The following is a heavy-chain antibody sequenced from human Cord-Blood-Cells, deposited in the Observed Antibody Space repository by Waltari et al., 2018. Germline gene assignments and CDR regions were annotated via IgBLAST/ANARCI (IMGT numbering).Heavy chain of an antibody. J-gene: IGHJ6*02. V-gene: IGHV4-59*01. CDR2: IYYSGST. CDR1: GGSISSYY. Sequence: PGLVKPSETLSLTCTVSGGSISSYYWSWIRQPPGKGLEWIGYIYYSGSTNYNPSLKSRVTISVDTSKNQFSLKLSSVTAADTAVYYCARVLTYGSGSYYYYYYGMDVWGQGTTVTVSS. D-gene: IGHD3-10*01. CDR3: ARVLTYGSGSYYYYYYGMDV.